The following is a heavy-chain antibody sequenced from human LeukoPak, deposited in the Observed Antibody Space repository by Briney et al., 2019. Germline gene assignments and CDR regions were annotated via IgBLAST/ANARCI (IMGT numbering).Heavy chain of an antibody. Sequence: GGSLRLSCAASGFTFSSYGMHWVRQAPGKGLEWVAVIWYDGSNKYYADSVKGRFTISRDNSKNTLYLQMNSLRAEDTAVYYCARQMRTWITMEFDYWAREPWSPSPQ. CDR2: IWYDGSNK. CDR3: ARQMRTWITMEFDY. D-gene: IGHD3-10*01. CDR1: GFTFSSYG. J-gene: IGHJ4*02. V-gene: IGHV3-33*01.